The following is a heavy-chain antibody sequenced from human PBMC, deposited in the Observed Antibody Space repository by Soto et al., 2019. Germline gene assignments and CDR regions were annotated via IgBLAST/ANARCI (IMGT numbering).Heavy chain of an antibody. CDR2: VSKDGSNT. D-gene: IGHD1-26*01. V-gene: IGHV3-30-3*01. CDR1: GFTFNFFA. Sequence: QVQLVESGGGVVQPGRSLRLSCAASGFTFNFFAMHWVRQAPGKGLEWVAAVSKDGSNTYYADSVKGRFTISSDNPKNTLYLQMNSLRLEDTAVYYCAREIGWEPGVDAFHIWGKGTMVTVSP. J-gene: IGHJ3*02. CDR3: AREIGWEPGVDAFHI.